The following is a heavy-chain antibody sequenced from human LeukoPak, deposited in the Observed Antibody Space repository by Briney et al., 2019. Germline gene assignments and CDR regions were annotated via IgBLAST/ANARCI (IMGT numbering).Heavy chain of an antibody. Sequence: PGGFLRLSCAASGFTFDDYAMHWVRQAPGKGLEWVSLISGDGGSTYYADSVKGRFTISRDNSKNSLYLQMNGLRTEDTALYYCAKDKGDGYSTGYFDYWGQGTLVTVSS. CDR1: GFTFDDYA. V-gene: IGHV3-43*02. CDR2: ISGDGGST. CDR3: AKDKGDGYSTGYFDY. D-gene: IGHD5-24*01. J-gene: IGHJ4*02.